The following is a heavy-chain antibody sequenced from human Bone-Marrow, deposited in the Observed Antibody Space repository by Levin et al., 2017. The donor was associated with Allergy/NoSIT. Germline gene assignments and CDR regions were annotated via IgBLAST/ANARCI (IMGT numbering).Heavy chain of an antibody. D-gene: IGHD6-13*01. V-gene: IGHV3-30*18. CDR1: GFTFSTYG. CDR2: VSNDGGTT. Sequence: GESLKISCAASGFTFSTYGMHWVRQAPGKGLEWVAVVSNDGGTTYYADSVKGRFTISRDNSKNTLYLQMNSLRGEDTAVYYCTKEGSSSKWSFDYWGQGTLVTVSS. CDR3: TKEGSSSKWSFDY. J-gene: IGHJ4*02.